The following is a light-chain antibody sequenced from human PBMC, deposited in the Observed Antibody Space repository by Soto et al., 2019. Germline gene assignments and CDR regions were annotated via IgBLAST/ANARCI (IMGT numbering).Light chain of an antibody. CDR3: QQYNNWPRT. V-gene: IGKV3-15*01. Sequence: EIVLTQSPGTLSLSPGERATLSYRASQSVSSSYLAWYQQKPGQAPRLLIHGATTRATGIPARFSGSGSGTEFTLTISSLQSEDFAVYCCQQYNNWPRTFGQGTKVDI. CDR1: QSVSSSY. J-gene: IGKJ1*01. CDR2: GAT.